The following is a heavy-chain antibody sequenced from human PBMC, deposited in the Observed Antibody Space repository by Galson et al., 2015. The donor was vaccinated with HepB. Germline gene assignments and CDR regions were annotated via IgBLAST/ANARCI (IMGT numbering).Heavy chain of an antibody. V-gene: IGHV3-73*01. CDR1: GFTFSGSA. CDR2: IRSIAKSYAT. Sequence: SLRLSCAASGFTFSGSAMHWVRQASGKGLEWVGRIRSIAKSYATTYAASVKGRFTISRDDAKNTAYLQMNSLKTEGTAVYYCTRLLTGGFGIDWFDPWGQGTLVTVSS. CDR3: TRLLTGGFGIDWFDP. D-gene: IGHD3-10*01. J-gene: IGHJ5*02.